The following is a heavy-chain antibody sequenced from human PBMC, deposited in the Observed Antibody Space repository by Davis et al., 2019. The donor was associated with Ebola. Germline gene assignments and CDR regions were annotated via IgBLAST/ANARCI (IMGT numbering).Heavy chain of an antibody. Sequence: ASVKVSCKASGYTFTSYAMHWVRQAPGQRLEWMGWINAGNGNTKYSQKLQGRVSITRDTSASTAYMELSSLRSEDTAVYYCICGDQLMGGLYYYYGMDVWGQGTTVTVSS. CDR3: ICGDQLMGGLYYYYGMDV. CDR2: INAGNGNT. D-gene: IGHD2-21*01. V-gene: IGHV1-3*01. CDR1: GYTFTSYA. J-gene: IGHJ6*02.